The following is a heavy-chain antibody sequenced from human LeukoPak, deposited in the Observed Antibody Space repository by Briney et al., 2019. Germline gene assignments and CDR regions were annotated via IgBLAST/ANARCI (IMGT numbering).Heavy chain of an antibody. Sequence: PGGSLRLSCAASGFTFSSFAMGWVRQAPGKGLEWVASISGTGGSTYYADSVKGRFSISRDNSNNTLYLQMNSLGAEDTATYYCAKEPSLNTFSDHWGQGSLVTVSS. CDR2: ISGTGGST. V-gene: IGHV3-23*01. D-gene: IGHD1/OR15-1a*01. CDR1: GFTFSSFA. J-gene: IGHJ4*02. CDR3: AKEPSLNTFSDH.